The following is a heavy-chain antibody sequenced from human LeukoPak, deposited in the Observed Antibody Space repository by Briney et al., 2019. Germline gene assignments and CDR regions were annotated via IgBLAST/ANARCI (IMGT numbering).Heavy chain of an antibody. J-gene: IGHJ4*02. D-gene: IGHD3-3*01. CDR3: ARGASGFGVIY. Sequence: GESLKISCKGSGYSFSDYWIGWVRQMPGKGLEWMGIIYPGDSNTKYPPSFQGQVTISADKSITTAYLQWSSLKASDTAMYYCARGASGFGVIYWGQGTLVTVSS. V-gene: IGHV5-51*01. CDR2: IYPGDSNT. CDR1: GYSFSDYW.